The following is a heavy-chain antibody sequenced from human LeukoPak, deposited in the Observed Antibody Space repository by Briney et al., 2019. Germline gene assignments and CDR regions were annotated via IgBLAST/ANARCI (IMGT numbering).Heavy chain of an antibody. CDR1: GFTFSDYY. J-gene: IGHJ4*02. CDR2: ISSSGSTI. D-gene: IGHD3-22*01. CDR3: ARGAAPATYYYDSSGPIDY. Sequence: MPGGSLRLSCAASGFTFSDYYMSWIRQAPGKGLEWVSYISSSGSTIYYADSVKGRFTISRDNAKNSLYLQMNSLRAEDTAVYYCARGAAPATYYYDSSGPIDYWGQGTLVTVSS. V-gene: IGHV3-11*01.